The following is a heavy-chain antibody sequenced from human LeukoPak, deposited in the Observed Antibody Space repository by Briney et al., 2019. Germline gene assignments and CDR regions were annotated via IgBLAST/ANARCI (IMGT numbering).Heavy chain of an antibody. Sequence: SQTLSLTCAISGDSVSSNSAAWNWIRQSPSRGLEWLGRTYYRSKWYNDYAVSVKSRITINPDTSKNQFSLQLNSVTPEDTAVYYCARGLKTGSYYPLNWFDPWGQGTLVTVSS. CDR2: TYYRSKWYN. CDR1: GDSVSSNSAA. V-gene: IGHV6-1*01. CDR3: ARGLKTGSYYPLNWFDP. J-gene: IGHJ5*02. D-gene: IGHD3-10*01.